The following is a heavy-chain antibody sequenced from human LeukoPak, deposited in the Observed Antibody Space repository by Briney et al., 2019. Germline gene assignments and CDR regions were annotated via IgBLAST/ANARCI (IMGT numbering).Heavy chain of an antibody. CDR2: ISDDSSTI. D-gene: IGHD5-18*01. Sequence: GGSLRLSCAASDSMSRRFKMNWVRQAPGKGLEWVSYISDDSSTIHYADSVKGRFTISRDNAENSLYLQMNSLRAEDRSVYYCARGGYNYGSVFDYWGQGTLVTVSS. CDR3: ARGGYNYGSVFDY. CDR1: DSMSRRFK. J-gene: IGHJ4*02. V-gene: IGHV3-48*01.